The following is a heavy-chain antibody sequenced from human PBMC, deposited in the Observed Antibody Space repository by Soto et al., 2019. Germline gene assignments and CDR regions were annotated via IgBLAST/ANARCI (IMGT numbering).Heavy chain of an antibody. V-gene: IGHV4-59*01. J-gene: IGHJ4*02. CDR1: GGSMRNYF. CDR3: AAGEASSRNLAPYYLDF. Sequence: SETLSLTCTVSGGSMRNYFWTWIRQPPGKGLELIGYIHYSGATSFFPSYNPSLRSRVTISEDTSKNQFSLKLLSVTTAGTAVYFCAAGEASSRNLAPYYLDFWGQGTLVTVSS. CDR2: IHYSGATSFFP. D-gene: IGHD6-13*01.